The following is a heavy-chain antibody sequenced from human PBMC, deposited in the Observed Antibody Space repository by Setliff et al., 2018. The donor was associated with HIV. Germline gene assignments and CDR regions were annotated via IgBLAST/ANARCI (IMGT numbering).Heavy chain of an antibody. CDR3: TRSRDGSGGAFDI. J-gene: IGHJ3*02. CDR1: GFTFSSYE. CDR2: IRSKAYGGTT. V-gene: IGHV3-49*04. Sequence: GGSLRLSCAASGFTFSSYEMNWVRQAPGKGLEWVGCIRSKAYGGTTEYAASVKGRFTISRDDSKSIAYLQMNSLKTEDTAVYYCTRSRDGSGGAFDIWGQGTMVTVSS. D-gene: IGHD2-2*01.